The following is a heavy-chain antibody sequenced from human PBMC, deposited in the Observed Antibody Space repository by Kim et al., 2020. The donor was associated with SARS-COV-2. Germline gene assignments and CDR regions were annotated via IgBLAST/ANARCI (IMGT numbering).Heavy chain of an antibody. CDR1: GFTFSSYG. Sequence: GGSLRLSCAASGFTFSSYGMHWVRQAPGKGLEWVAVISYDGSNKYYADSVKGRFTISRDNSKNTLYLQMNSLRAEDTAVYYCARVQWELGAFDIWGQGTMVTVSS. D-gene: IGHD1-26*01. CDR2: ISYDGSNK. CDR3: ARVQWELGAFDI. J-gene: IGHJ3*02. V-gene: IGHV3-33*05.